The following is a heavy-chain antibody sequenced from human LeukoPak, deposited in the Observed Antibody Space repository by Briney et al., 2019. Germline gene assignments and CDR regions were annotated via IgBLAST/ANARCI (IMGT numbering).Heavy chain of an antibody. CDR3: ARHSDDFWSGRYYFDY. D-gene: IGHD3-3*01. CDR1: GASISSYY. J-gene: IGHJ4*02. Sequence: SETLSLTCTVSGASISSYYWSWIRQPPGKGLEWIGYIYDAGTTTYNPSLKSRVTIALATSKSQFSLKLRSVTAADTAVCYCARHSDDFWSGRYYFDYWGQGTLVTVSS. V-gene: IGHV4-59*08. CDR2: IYDAGTT.